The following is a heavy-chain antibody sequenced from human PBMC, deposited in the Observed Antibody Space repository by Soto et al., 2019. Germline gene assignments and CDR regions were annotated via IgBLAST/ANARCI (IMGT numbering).Heavy chain of an antibody. CDR3: ARDPIQGYCISTSCQYAMDV. Sequence: GASVKVSCKASGYTFTSYGISWVRQAPEQGLEWMGWISAYNGNTNYAQKLQGRVTMTTDTSTSTAYMELRSPRTDDTPVYSCARDPIQGYCISTSCQYAMDVWGQGTTVTVSS. D-gene: IGHD2-2*01. V-gene: IGHV1-18*01. J-gene: IGHJ6*02. CDR1: GYTFTSYG. CDR2: ISAYNGNT.